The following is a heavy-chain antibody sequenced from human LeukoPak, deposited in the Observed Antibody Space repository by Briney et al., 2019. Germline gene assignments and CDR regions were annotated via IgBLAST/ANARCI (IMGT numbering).Heavy chain of an antibody. CDR1: GFTFSNYV. V-gene: IGHV3-23*01. CDR2: ITGSGGTT. D-gene: IGHD2-2*01. CDR3: AKDREVSAARVYDY. J-gene: IGHJ4*02. Sequence: GGSLRLSCAASGFTFSNYVLIWVRQAPGRGLEWVSAITGSGGTTSYADSVKGRFTISRYNSRNTLYLQMNSLRAEDAAVYYCAKDREVSAARVYDYWGQGTLVTVSS.